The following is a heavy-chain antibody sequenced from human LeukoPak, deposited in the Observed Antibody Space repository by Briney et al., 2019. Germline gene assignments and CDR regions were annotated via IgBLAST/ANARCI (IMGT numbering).Heavy chain of an antibody. CDR1: GYSISNGYY. CDR2: IYTSGST. J-gene: IGHJ4*02. V-gene: IGHV4-61*02. D-gene: IGHD2-15*01. CDR3: ARATGGHLGYCSGGSCYRGRYFDY. Sequence: PSETLSLTCTVSGYSISNGYYGGWTRQPAGEGLVWIGRIYTSGSTNYNPSHKSRVTVSVHTSKNQSSLKLSSVTAADTAVYYCARATGGHLGYCSGGSCYRGRYFDYWGQGALVTVSS.